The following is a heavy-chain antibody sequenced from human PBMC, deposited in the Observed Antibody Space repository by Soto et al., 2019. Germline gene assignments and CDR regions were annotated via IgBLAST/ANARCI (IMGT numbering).Heavy chain of an antibody. J-gene: IGHJ5*02. CDR1: GYTFFDYY. D-gene: IGHD3-22*01. V-gene: IGHV1-2*02. CDR3: ARTSSGYYYDH. CDR2: INPNGGDT. Sequence: ASVKISCKASGYTFFDYYAHWVRKAPEQGLEWMGWINPNGGDTNYAQKFQGRVTMTRDSSISTAYMELSSLSSDDTALYFCARTSSGYYYDHWGQGTLVTVSS.